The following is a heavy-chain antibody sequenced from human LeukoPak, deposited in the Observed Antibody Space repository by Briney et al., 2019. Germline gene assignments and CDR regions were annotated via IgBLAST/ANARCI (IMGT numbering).Heavy chain of an antibody. CDR3: AKWGDYYILTGYYVPDY. J-gene: IGHJ4*02. V-gene: IGHV3-23*01. Sequence: GGSLRLSCAASGFTFSSYAMSWVRQAPGKGLEWVSAITGSDGSSYYADSVKGRFTISRDNSKNTLYLQVNSLRAEDTAVYYCAKWGDYYILTGYYVPDYWGQGTLVTVSS. CDR2: ITGSDGSS. D-gene: IGHD3-9*01. CDR1: GFTFSSYA.